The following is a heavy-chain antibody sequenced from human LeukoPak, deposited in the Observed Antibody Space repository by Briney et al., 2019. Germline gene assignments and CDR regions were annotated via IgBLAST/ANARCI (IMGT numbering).Heavy chain of an antibody. CDR2: ISAYNGNT. CDR3: TRGEGGYDGFDY. CDR1: GYTFTSYG. D-gene: IGHD5-12*01. J-gene: IGHJ4*02. Sequence: ASVKVSCKASGYTFTSYGISWVRQAPGQGLEWMGWISAYNGNTDYAQKFQGRVTMTRNTSISTAYMELSSLRSEDTAVYYCTRGEGGYDGFDYWGQGTLVTVSS. V-gene: IGHV1-18*01.